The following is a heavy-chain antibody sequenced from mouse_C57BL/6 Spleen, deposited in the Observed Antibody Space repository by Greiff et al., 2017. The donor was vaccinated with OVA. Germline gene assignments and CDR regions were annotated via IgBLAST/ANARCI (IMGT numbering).Heavy chain of an antibody. Sequence: EVQLQQSVAELVRPGASVKLSCTASGFTIKNTYMHWVKQRPEQGLEWIGRIDPANGTTKYAPKFQGKATITADTSSNTAYLQLSSLTSEDTAIYYCAHYCGSSFDYWGQGTTLTVSS. V-gene: IGHV14-3*01. D-gene: IGHD1-1*01. J-gene: IGHJ2*01. CDR1: GFTIKNTY. CDR3: AHYCGSSFDY. CDR2: IDPANGTT.